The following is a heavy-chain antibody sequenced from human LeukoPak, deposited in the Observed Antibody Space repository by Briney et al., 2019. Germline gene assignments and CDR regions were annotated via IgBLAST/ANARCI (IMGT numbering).Heavy chain of an antibody. CDR3: ARPSARFPMTTVTTRRNGEGGGREDWFDP. Sequence: SETLSLTCTVSGGSISSSSYYWGWIRQPPGKGLEWIGSIYYSGSTYYNPSLKSRVTISVDTSKNQFSLKLSSVTAADTAVYYCARPSARFPMTTVTTRRNGEGGGREDWFDPWGQGTLVTVSS. J-gene: IGHJ5*02. CDR1: GGSISSSSYY. V-gene: IGHV4-39*01. CDR2: IYYSGST. D-gene: IGHD4-17*01.